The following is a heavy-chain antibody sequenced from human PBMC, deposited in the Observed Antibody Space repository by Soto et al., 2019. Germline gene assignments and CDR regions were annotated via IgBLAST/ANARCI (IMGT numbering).Heavy chain of an antibody. Sequence: EVQLLESGGGLVQPGGSLRLSRAASGFTFSSYAMSWVRQAPGKGLEWVSAISGSGGSTYYADSVKGRFTISRDNSKNTLYLQMNSLRAEDTAVYYCAKGIFPWFGESKSGYDYWGQGTLVTVSS. CDR1: GFTFSSYA. J-gene: IGHJ4*02. CDR2: ISGSGGST. V-gene: IGHV3-23*01. D-gene: IGHD3-10*01. CDR3: AKGIFPWFGESKSGYDY.